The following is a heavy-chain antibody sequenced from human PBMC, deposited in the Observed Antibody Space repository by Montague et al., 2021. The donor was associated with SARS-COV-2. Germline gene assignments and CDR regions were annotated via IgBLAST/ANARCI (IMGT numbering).Heavy chain of an antibody. CDR1: GGSITRNYY. CDR3: ARPLVRGVPKAFDI. D-gene: IGHD3-10*01. CDR2: IYYSGTT. J-gene: IGHJ3*02. V-gene: IGHV4-39*01. Sequence: SETLSLTCTLSGGSITRNYYWGWIRQPPGKGLEWVGNIYYSGTTFINPSLESRVTISVDASKNQFSLNLTSVTAAGTAVYYCARPLVRGVPKAFDIWGQGALVIVSS.